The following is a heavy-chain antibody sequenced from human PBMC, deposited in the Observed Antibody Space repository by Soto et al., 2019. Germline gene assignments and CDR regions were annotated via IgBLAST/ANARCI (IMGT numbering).Heavy chain of an antibody. Sequence: QVQLVESGGGVVQPGRSLRLSCAASGFTFSSYGMHWVRQAPGKGLEWMALIWYDGSNKYHADSVKGRFTISRDNFKHTLYLLMNSLRAEDTAVYYCARAQKLVGTTDGAFDIWGQGTMVTVSS. J-gene: IGHJ3*02. CDR2: IWYDGSNK. CDR1: GFTFSSYG. D-gene: IGHD1-26*01. V-gene: IGHV3-33*01. CDR3: ARAQKLVGTTDGAFDI.